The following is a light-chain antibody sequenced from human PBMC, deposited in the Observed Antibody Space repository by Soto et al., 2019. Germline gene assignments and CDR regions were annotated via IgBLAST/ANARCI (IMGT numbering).Light chain of an antibody. CDR1: SSDVGSYNR. CDR3: SSFTSSSTRV. CDR2: EVS. Sequence: QSVLTQPPSVSGSPGQSVTISCTGTSSDVGSYNRVSWYQQPPGTAPKLMIYEVSNRPSGVPVRFSGSKSGNTASLTISGLQAEDEADYYCSSFTSSSTRVFGGGTKVTVL. J-gene: IGLJ3*02. V-gene: IGLV2-18*02.